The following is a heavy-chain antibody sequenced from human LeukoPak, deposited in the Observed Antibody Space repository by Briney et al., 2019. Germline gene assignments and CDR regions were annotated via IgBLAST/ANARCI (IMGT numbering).Heavy chain of an antibody. CDR1: EFTFSTYG. V-gene: IGHV3-23*01. CDR2: ISGSGGSA. Sequence: GGSLRLSCAASEFTFSTYGMSWVRQAPGKGLEWVSAISGSGGSAYYADSVKGRFTISRDNSKTTLYLQMNSLRAEDTAVYYCARRAGAYSHPYDYWGQGTLVTVSS. CDR3: ARRAGAYSHPYDY. D-gene: IGHD4/OR15-4a*01. J-gene: IGHJ4*02.